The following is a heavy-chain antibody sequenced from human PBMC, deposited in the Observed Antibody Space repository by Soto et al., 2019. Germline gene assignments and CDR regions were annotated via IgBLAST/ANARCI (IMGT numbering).Heavy chain of an antibody. CDR3: AREKITGLFDY. D-gene: IGHD2-8*02. CDR2: INHSGST. V-gene: IGHV4-34*01. Sequence: ASETLSLTCAVYGGSFSGYYWTWIRQPPGTGLEWIGEINHSGSTNYNPSLKSQVTISVDTSKNQFSLKLTSVTAADTAVYYCAREKITGLFDYWGKGTLVTVPS. J-gene: IGHJ4*02. CDR1: GGSFSGYY.